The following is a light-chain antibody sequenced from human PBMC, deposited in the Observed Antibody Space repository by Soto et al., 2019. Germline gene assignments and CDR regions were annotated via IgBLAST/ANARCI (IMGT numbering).Light chain of an antibody. Sequence: DIQMTQSPSTLSASVGDRVTITCRASQTISNWLAWYQQKPGKAPKLLIYKASSLESGVPSRFSGSGSGTEFTLTISSLQPDDFATYYCQQYDSFLFTFGHGTKLEIK. J-gene: IGKJ2*01. CDR1: QTISNW. CDR2: KAS. V-gene: IGKV1-5*03. CDR3: QQYDSFLFT.